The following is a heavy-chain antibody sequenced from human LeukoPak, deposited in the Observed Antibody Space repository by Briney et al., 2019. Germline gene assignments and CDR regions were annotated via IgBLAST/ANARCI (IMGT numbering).Heavy chain of an antibody. CDR3: AKPIGIQHLAEYFQH. Sequence: GGSLGLSCAASGFTFSSYAMSWVRQAPGKGLEWVSAISGSGGSTYYADSVKGRFTISRDNSKNTLYLQMNSLRAEDTAVYYCAKPIGIQHLAEYFQHWGQGTLVTVSS. J-gene: IGHJ1*01. V-gene: IGHV3-23*01. CDR2: ISGSGGST. D-gene: IGHD3-10*01. CDR1: GFTFSSYA.